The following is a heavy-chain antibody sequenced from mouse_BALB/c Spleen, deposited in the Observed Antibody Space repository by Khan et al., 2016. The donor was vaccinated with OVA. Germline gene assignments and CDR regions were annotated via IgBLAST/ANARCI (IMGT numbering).Heavy chain of an antibody. CDR1: GFTFSSYG. J-gene: IGHJ2*01. V-gene: IGHV5-6-3*01. CDR3: ARMARTIN. CDR2: INSNGGST. Sequence: EVKLVESGGGLVQPGGSLKLSCAASGFTFSSYGMSWVRQTPDKRLELVATINSNGGSTYYPDSVKGRFTISRENAKNTLYLQMSSLKSEDTAMYYCARMARTINWGQGTTLTVSS.